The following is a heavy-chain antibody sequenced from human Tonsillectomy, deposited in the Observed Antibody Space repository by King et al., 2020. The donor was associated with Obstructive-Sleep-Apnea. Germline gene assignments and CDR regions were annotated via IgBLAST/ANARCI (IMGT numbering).Heavy chain of an antibody. D-gene: IGHD1-26*01. J-gene: IGHJ4*02. V-gene: IGHV4-39*06. CDR3: AREKVGATLAH. CDR2: IHHSGTT. CDR1: GDSISSRIYY. Sequence: RLQLQESGPGLVKPSETLSLTCNVSGDSISSRIYYWVWIRQPPGKGLEWIGSIHHSGTTYYNSSLKSRVTISVDMSKNQFSLNLTSVTAADTAVYYCAREKVGATLAHWGQGTLVTVSS.